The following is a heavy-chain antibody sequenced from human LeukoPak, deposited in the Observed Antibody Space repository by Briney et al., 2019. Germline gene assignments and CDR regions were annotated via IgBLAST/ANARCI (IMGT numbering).Heavy chain of an antibody. J-gene: IGHJ4*02. V-gene: IGHV1-2*02. CDR3: ARDLASSGYYWD. CDR1: GYTFTGYY. Sequence: ASVKVSCKASGYTFTGYYMHWVRQAPGQGLEWMGWINPNSGGTNYAQKLQGRVTMTRDTSTSTVYMELSSLRSEDTAVYYCARDLASSGYYWDWGQGTLITVSS. D-gene: IGHD3-22*01. CDR2: INPNSGGT.